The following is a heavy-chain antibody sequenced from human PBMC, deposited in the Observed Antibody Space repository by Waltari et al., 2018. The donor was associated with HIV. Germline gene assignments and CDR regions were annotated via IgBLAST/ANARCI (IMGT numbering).Heavy chain of an antibody. D-gene: IGHD5-12*01. Sequence: TFSSYGMHWVRQAPGKGLEWVAVIWYDGSNKYYADSVKGRFIISRDNSENKLYLEMNSLRVEDTAVYYCARRDGYNLVDFWGQGTLVTVSS. V-gene: IGHV3-33*01. CDR3: ARRDGYNLVDF. J-gene: IGHJ4*02. CDR2: IWYDGSNK. CDR1: TFSSYG.